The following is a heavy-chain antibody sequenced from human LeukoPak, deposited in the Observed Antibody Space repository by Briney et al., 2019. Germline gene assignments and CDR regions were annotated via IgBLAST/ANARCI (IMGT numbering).Heavy chain of an antibody. CDR1: GYTFTSYA. D-gene: IGHD3-10*01. CDR2: IIPIFGTA. Sequence: SVKVSCKASGYTFTSYAISWVRQAPGQGLEWMGGIIPIFGTANYAQKFQGRVTITADESTSTAYVELSSLRSEDTAVYYCARDRTVVGSGPFDYWGQGTLVTVSS. CDR3: ARDRTVVGSGPFDY. J-gene: IGHJ4*02. V-gene: IGHV1-69*13.